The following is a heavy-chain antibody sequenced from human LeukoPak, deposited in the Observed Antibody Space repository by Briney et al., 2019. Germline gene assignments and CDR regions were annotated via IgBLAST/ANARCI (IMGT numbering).Heavy chain of an antibody. D-gene: IGHD1-26*01. V-gene: IGHV3-74*01. CDR3: AGSMGYNWFDP. CDR1: GFTLSSYW. J-gene: IGHJ5*02. Sequence: GGSLRLSCVASGFTLSSYWMHWVRQAPGKGLVWVSRIKSDGTSSTYADSVKGRFTISRDNAKNTLYLQMNSLRAEDTAVYYCAGSMGYNWFDPWGQGTLATVSS. CDR2: IKSDGTSS.